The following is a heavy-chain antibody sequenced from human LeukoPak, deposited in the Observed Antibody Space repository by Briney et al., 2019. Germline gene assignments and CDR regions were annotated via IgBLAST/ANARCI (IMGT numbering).Heavy chain of an antibody. CDR3: ARGSSLEYYYYGMDV. J-gene: IGHJ6*02. D-gene: IGHD2-2*01. Sequence: GGSLRLSCAASGFTFSSYSMNWVRRAPGKGLEWVSSISSSSSYIYYADSVKGRFTISRDNAKNSLYLQMNSLRAEDTAVYYCARGSSLEYYYYGMDVWGQGTTVTVSS. CDR2: ISSSSSYI. V-gene: IGHV3-21*01. CDR1: GFTFSSYS.